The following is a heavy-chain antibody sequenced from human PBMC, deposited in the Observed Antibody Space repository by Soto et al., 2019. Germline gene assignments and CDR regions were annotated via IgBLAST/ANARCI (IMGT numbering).Heavy chain of an antibody. J-gene: IGHJ6*02. CDR1: GFTFSSYS. D-gene: IGHD2-2*01. CDR2: ISSSSSTI. Sequence: GGSLRLSCAASGFTFSSYSMNWVRQAPGKGLEWVSYISSSSSTIYYADSVKGRFTISRDNAKNSLYLQMNSLRDEDTAVYYCARDLPPCSTSCYFWGKYYYYYGMDVWGQGTTVTVSS. CDR3: ARDLPPCSTSCYFWGKYYYYYGMDV. V-gene: IGHV3-48*02.